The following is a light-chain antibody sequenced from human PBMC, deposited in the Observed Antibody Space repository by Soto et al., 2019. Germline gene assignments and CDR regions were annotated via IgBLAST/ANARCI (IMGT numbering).Light chain of an antibody. J-gene: IGLJ1*01. CDR3: CSYAGSYTHV. CDR1: SSDIGGYNY. V-gene: IGLV2-11*01. Sequence: QSVLTQPRSVSGSPGQSVTISCTGTSSDIGGYNYVSWYQQHPGKAPKLMIYDVIKRPSGVPDRFSGSKSGNTASLTIYGLQAEDEADYYCCSYAGSYTHVFGTGTKVNVL. CDR2: DVI.